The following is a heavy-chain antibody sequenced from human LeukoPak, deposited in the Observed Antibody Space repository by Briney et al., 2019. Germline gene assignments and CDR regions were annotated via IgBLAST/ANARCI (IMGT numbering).Heavy chain of an antibody. D-gene: IGHD1-26*01. Sequence: GGSLRLSCAASGFTFDDYAMHWVRQAPGKGLEWVSGISGSGGSTYYADSVKGRFTISRDNSKNTLYLQMNSLRAEDTAVYHCAKARRWELPYYWGQGTLVTVSS. CDR2: ISGSGGST. V-gene: IGHV3-23*01. CDR1: GFTFDDYA. CDR3: AKARRWELPYY. J-gene: IGHJ4*02.